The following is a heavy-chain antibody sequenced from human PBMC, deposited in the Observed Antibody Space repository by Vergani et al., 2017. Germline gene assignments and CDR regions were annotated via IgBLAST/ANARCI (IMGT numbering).Heavy chain of an antibody. D-gene: IGHD3-16*01. J-gene: IGHJ3*02. CDR1: GFTFDDYA. CDR2: ISWNSGSI. Sequence: EVQLVESGGGLVQPGRSLRLSCAASGFTFDDYAMHWVRQAPGKGLEWVSGISWNSGSIGYADSVKGRFTISRDNAKNTLYLQMNSLRAEDTAVYYCARKYAPLGIRIQADLGEDAFDIWGQGTMVTVSS. CDR3: ARKYAPLGIRIQADLGEDAFDI. V-gene: IGHV3-9*01.